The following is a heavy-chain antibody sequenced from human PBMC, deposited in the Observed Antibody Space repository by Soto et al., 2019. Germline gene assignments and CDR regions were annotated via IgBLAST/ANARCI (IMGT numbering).Heavy chain of an antibody. D-gene: IGHD2-2*01. CDR1: GSTFSIYA. Sequence: GASVKVSCKASGSTFSIYASSWVRQAHGQGLEWMGGIIPIFGTANYAQKFQGRVTITADKSTSTAYMELSSLRSEDTAVYYCARTHCSSTSCYYYYYGMDVWGQGTTVTVSS. CDR3: ARTHCSSTSCYYYYYGMDV. J-gene: IGHJ6*02. CDR2: IIPIFGTA. V-gene: IGHV1-69*06.